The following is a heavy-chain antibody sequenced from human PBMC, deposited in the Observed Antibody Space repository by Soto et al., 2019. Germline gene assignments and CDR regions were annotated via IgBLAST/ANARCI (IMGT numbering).Heavy chain of an antibody. J-gene: IGHJ4*02. Sequence: EVQLVESGGGLVQPGGSLRLSCVASGFTFSSYSMNWVRQAPGKGLEWVSYFSSNSRFIHYADSVKGRFTISRDNAKNSLYLQMNSLRDEDTAVYYCARDFAWAFDYWGQGTLLTVSP. CDR2: FSSNSRFI. V-gene: IGHV3-48*02. CDR1: GFTFSSYS. CDR3: ARDFAWAFDY. D-gene: IGHD1-26*01.